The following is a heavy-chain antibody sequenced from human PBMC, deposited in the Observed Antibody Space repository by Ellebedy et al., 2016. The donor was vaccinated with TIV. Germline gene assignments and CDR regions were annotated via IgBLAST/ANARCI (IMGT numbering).Heavy chain of an antibody. CDR2: IYTGGNT. D-gene: IGHD3-10*01. Sequence: GESLKISCAASGFTVSGNYMSWVRQAPGKGLECVSLIYTGGNTHYSDSVKGRFTISRDNSKNTLSLQMNSLRAEDTAVYYCARWWFGTLDYWGQGSLVTVSS. J-gene: IGHJ4*02. V-gene: IGHV3-53*01. CDR1: GFTVSGNY. CDR3: ARWWFGTLDY.